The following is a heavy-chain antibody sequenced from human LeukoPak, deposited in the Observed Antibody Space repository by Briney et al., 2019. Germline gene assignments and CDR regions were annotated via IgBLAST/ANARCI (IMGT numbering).Heavy chain of an antibody. CDR2: INSDGSST. V-gene: IGHV3-74*01. CDR3: AKAAYSSGWYYADY. CDR1: GFTFDDYA. Sequence: PGGSLRLSCAASGFTFDDYAMHWVRQAPGKGLVWVSRINSDGSSTSYADSVKGRFTISRDNAKNTLYLQMNSLRAEDTALYYCAKAAYSSGWYYADYWGQGTLVTVSS. D-gene: IGHD6-19*01. J-gene: IGHJ4*02.